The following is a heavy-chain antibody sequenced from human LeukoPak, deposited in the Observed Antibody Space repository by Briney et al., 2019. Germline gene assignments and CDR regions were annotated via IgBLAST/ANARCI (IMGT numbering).Heavy chain of an antibody. CDR1: GYTFTGYY. V-gene: IGHV1-2*02. J-gene: IGHJ4*02. D-gene: IGHD3-10*01. CDR2: INPNSGGT. Sequence: ASVKVSCKASGYTFTGYYMHWVRQAPGQGLEWMGWINPNSGGTNYAQKFQGGVTMTRDTSISTAYMELRRLRSDDTAVYYCARGPKYYGSGSYLYYWGQGTLVTVSS. CDR3: ARGPKYYGSGSYLYY.